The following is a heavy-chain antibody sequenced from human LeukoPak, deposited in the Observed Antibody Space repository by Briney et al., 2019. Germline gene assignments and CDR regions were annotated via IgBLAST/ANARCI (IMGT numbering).Heavy chain of an antibody. CDR3: ARGLGTVTFFDY. CDR1: GGSISSSY. CDR2: IYYSGST. J-gene: IGHJ4*02. D-gene: IGHD4-17*01. Sequence: PETLSLTCTVSGGSISSSYWSWIRQPPGKGLEWIGYIYYSGSTNYNPSLKSRVTISVDTSKNQFSLKLSSVTAADTAVYYCARGLGTVTFFDYWGQGSLVTVSS. V-gene: IGHV4-59*01.